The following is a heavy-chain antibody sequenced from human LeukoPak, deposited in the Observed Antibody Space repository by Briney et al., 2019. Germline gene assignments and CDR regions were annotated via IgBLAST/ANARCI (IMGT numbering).Heavy chain of an antibody. J-gene: IGHJ4*02. Sequence: GGSLRLSCAASGFIFSSDALSWVRQAPGKGLEWVSLISGSGGRTDYADSVKGRFTISRDNSKNTLYLQMNSLKAEDTAVYYCAKHVRTSVWFFDYWGQGTLVTISS. D-gene: IGHD6-19*01. CDR2: ISGSGGRT. CDR3: AKHVRTSVWFFDY. V-gene: IGHV3-23*01. CDR1: GFIFSSDA.